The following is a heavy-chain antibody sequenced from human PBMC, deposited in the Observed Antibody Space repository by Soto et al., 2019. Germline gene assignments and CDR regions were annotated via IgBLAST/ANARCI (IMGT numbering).Heavy chain of an antibody. Sequence: ASVKVSCKASGYTFTSYTMHWVRQAPGQRLEWMGWINAGNGNTKYSQKFQGRVTISRDTFASTAYMELSSLRSEDTAVYYCATPAEALDTAMLKDLAHWGQGSLVTVSS. D-gene: IGHD5-18*01. CDR3: ATPAEALDTAMLKDLAH. CDR1: GYTFTSYT. V-gene: IGHV1-3*01. CDR2: INAGNGNT. J-gene: IGHJ4*02.